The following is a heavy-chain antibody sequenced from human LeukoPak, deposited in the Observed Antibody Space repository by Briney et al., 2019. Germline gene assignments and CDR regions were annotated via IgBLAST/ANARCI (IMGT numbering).Heavy chain of an antibody. Sequence: GGSLRLSCAASGFTFKNAWMSWVHQAPGKGLEWVSAISGSGDSTYYADSVKGRFTISRDNSKNTLYLQMNSLRVEDTAVYYCAKDRGIISDYWGQGTLVTVSS. J-gene: IGHJ4*02. V-gene: IGHV3-23*01. CDR1: GFTFKNAW. CDR2: ISGSGDST. CDR3: AKDRGIISDY. D-gene: IGHD3-10*01.